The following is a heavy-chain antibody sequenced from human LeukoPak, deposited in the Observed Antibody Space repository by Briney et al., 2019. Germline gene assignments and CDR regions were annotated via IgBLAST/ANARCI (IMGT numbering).Heavy chain of an antibody. V-gene: IGHV3-30-3*01. CDR3: ARGGPSWCVDY. CDR2: ISYDGSNK. CDR1: GFTFISYA. J-gene: IGHJ4*02. D-gene: IGHD6-13*01. Sequence: GRSLRLSCAASGFTFISYAMHWVRQAPGKGLEWVAVISYDGSNKYYADSVKGRFTISRDNSKNTLYLQMNSLRAEDTAVYYCARGGPSWCVDYWGQGTLVTVSS.